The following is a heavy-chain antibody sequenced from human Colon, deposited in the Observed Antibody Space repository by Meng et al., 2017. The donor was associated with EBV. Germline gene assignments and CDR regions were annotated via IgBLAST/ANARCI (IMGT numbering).Heavy chain of an antibody. V-gene: IGHV4-30-4*01. CDR1: GGSISSGDYY. CDR3: ARQATGYCSGGSCYSGSIFDY. CDR2: IYYSGST. J-gene: IGHJ4*02. Sequence: VPPRGPGLGLWKPSPPLSLTCTVSGGSISSGDYYWSWIRQPPGKGLEWIGYIYYSGSTHYNPSLKSRVTISVDTSKNQFSLKASSVTAADTAVYYCARQATGYCSGGSCYSGSIFDYWGQGTLVTVSS. D-gene: IGHD2-15*01.